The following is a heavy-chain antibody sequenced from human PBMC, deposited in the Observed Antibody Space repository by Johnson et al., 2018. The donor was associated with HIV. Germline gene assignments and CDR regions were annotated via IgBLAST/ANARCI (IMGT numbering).Heavy chain of an antibody. CDR3: ARVRGYSYGAHAFDI. Sequence: QVQLVESGGGVVQPGRSLRLSCAASGFSFGTYAMHWVRQAPGKGLEWVAVLSCDGGDKYYADSVKGRFTISRDNSKSTFFLQLNSLTPEDTGVYYCARVRGYSYGAHAFDIWGQGTMVTVSS. CDR2: LSCDGGDK. D-gene: IGHD5-18*01. J-gene: IGHJ3*02. V-gene: IGHV3-30*03. CDR1: GFSFGTYA.